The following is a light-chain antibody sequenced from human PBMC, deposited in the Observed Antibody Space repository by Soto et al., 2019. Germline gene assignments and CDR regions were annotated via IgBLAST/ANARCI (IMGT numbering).Light chain of an antibody. V-gene: IGKV3D-20*02. CDR1: QIVSDTY. Sequence: EIVRTQSPSILSASPGERATLSWRSIQIVSDTYLAWSQQKLGQAPRLLIYGASSGATGFPDSFSGRGFGPDFTLTISSLEPEDSAVYSCQQRDVWPPFTFGQGTLLEI. J-gene: IGKJ5*01. CDR2: GAS. CDR3: QQRDVWPPFT.